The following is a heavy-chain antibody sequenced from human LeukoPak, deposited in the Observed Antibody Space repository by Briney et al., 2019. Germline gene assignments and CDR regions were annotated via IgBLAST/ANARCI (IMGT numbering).Heavy chain of an antibody. D-gene: IGHD3-16*01. CDR3: AKEGDQFRGYLDA. CDR1: GFTFSRLG. CDR2: IWHDGSVE. J-gene: IGHJ6*03. Sequence: GGSLRLSCAASGFTFSRLGMQWVRQAPGKGLEWVAMIWHDGSVEEYADSVKGRFSISRDNSQNTLYLQMNRLRDDDTAVYYCAKEGDQFRGYLDAWGKGTTVTVSS. V-gene: IGHV3-33*06.